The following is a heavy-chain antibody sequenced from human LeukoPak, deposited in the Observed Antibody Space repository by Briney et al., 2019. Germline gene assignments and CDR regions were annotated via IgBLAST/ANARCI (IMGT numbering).Heavy chain of an antibody. CDR1: GFTFSDYY. V-gene: IGHV3-11*01. J-gene: IGHJ5*02. CDR3: ARGEDWFAP. Sequence: PGGSLRLSCAASGFTFSDYYMNWIRQAPGEGLEWVSYISSSGSTKYYADSVKGRFTISRDNAENSLYLQMNSLRAGDTAVYYCARGEDWFAPWGQGTLVTVSS. CDR2: ISSSGSTK.